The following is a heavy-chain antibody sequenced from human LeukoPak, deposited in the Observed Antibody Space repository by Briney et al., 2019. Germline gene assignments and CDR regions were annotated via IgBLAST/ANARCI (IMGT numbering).Heavy chain of an antibody. CDR2: ISSSGSTI. D-gene: IGHD6-6*01. V-gene: IGHV3-48*03. J-gene: IGHJ4*02. CDR1: GFTFNSYE. Sequence: GGSLRLSCVASGFTFNSYEMNWVRQAPGKGLEWVSYISSSGSTIYYADSVKGRFIISRDNAKNSLYLQMNSLRAEDTAVYYCAKSIAAPPFDYWGQGTLVTVSS. CDR3: AKSIAAPPFDY.